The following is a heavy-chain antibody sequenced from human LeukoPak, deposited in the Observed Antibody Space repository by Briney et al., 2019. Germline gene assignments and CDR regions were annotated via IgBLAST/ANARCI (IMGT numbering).Heavy chain of an antibody. CDR1: GFTFSSYW. CDR3: ARVEGFRYCSSTSCPKGAFDI. J-gene: IGHJ3*02. D-gene: IGHD2-2*01. Sequence: PGGFLRLSCAASGFTFSSYWMSWVRQAPGKGLEWVANIKQDGSEKYYVDSVKGRFTISRDNAKNSLYLQMNSLRAEDTAVYYCARVEGFRYCSSTSCPKGAFDIWGQGTMVTVSS. V-gene: IGHV3-7*01. CDR2: IKQDGSEK.